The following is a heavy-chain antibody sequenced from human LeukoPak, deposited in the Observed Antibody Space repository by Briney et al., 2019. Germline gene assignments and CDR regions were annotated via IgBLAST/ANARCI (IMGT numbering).Heavy chain of an antibody. D-gene: IGHD5-24*01. J-gene: IGHJ4*02. Sequence: PGGSLRLSCAASGFTVSSDYTSWVRQAPGKGLEWVSIIYSGTTTNYADFVKGRFTISRDNGKNLVSLQMNSLRDEDTAVYYCARADRDGNKRFLDWGQGTLVTVSS. CDR2: IYSGTTT. CDR1: GFTVSSDY. CDR3: ARADRDGNKRFLD. V-gene: IGHV3-66*01.